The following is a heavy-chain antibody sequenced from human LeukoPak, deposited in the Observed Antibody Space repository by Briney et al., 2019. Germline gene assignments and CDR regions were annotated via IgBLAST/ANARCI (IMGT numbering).Heavy chain of an antibody. CDR3: ARAYSYGRFDS. Sequence: SETLSLTCTVSGGSVGNGSYHWSWIRQPPGKGLEWIGYIYNSGSTNYNPSLKSRVTISVDTSKNQFSLKLSSVTAADTAVYYCARAYSYGRFDSWGQGTLVTVSS. D-gene: IGHD5-18*01. J-gene: IGHJ5*01. CDR1: GGSVGNGSYH. V-gene: IGHV4-61*01. CDR2: IYNSGST.